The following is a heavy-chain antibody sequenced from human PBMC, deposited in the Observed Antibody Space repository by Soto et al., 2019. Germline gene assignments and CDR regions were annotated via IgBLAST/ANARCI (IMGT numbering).Heavy chain of an antibody. CDR3: VKDGGYCSSATCYSPRNHYFDA. Sequence: GSLRLSCAASGFTVSSNYMSWVRQAPGKGLEWVSVIYSGGSTYYADSVKGRFTISRDNSKNTLYLQMNSLRAEDTAVYYCVKDGGYCSSATCYSPRNHYFDAWAQVPLVPVSS. J-gene: IGHJ5*02. CDR1: GFTVSSNY. V-gene: IGHV3-53*01. D-gene: IGHD2-2*01. CDR2: IYSGGST.